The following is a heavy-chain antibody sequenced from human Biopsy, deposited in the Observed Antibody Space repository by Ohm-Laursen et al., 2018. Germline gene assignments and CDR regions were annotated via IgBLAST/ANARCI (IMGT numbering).Heavy chain of an antibody. D-gene: IGHD3-10*01. J-gene: IGHJ6*02. CDR2: MNPNSGNT. V-gene: IGHV1-8*01. CDR1: GYTFTSFD. CDR3: ARGSFWFGGNYYYYGMDV. Sequence: SVKVSCKASGYTFTSFDINWVRQATGQGLEWMGWMNPNSGNTDYAQKFQGRVTMTRNTSISTAYMELNSLRSEDTAVYYCARGSFWFGGNYYYYGMDVWGQGTTVTVSS.